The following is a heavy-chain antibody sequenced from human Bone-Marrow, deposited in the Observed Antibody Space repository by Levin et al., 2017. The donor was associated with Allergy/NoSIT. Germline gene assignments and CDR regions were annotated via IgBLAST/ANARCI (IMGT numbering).Heavy chain of an antibody. V-gene: IGHV1-18*01. CDR2: ISAYNGNT. J-gene: IGHJ6*03. CDR1: GYTFTSYG. D-gene: IGHD2-2*01. CDR3: ARARGVPAAVGGTDNGFWSPYLYYMDV. Sequence: PGESLKISCKASGYTFTSYGITWVRQAPGPGLEWMGWISAYNGNTNYAQKFQDRVTMTTDTSTRTAYMELRSLRSDDTAVYYCARARGVPAAVGGTDNGFWSPYLYYMDVWGKGTTVTVSS.